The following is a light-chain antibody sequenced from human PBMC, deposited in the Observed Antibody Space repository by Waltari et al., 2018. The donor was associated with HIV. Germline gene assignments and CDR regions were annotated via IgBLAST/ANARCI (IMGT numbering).Light chain of an antibody. CDR1: ALPNKY. Sequence: SYELTQPPSVSVSPGQADRITCSGDALPNKYAYWYQQKSGQAPVLVIYEDSERPSGIPERFSGSSSGTMATLTISGAQVEDEADYYCYSTDSSGYPLFGGGTKLTVL. V-gene: IGLV3-10*01. CDR2: EDS. CDR3: YSTDSSGYPL. J-gene: IGLJ2*01.